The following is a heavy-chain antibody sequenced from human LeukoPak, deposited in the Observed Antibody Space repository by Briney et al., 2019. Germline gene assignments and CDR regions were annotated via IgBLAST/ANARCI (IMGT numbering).Heavy chain of an antibody. J-gene: IGHJ4*02. CDR2: ISGSGGST. CDR1: GFTFSSYA. Sequence: GGSLRLSCAAPGFTFSSYAMSWVRQAPGKGLKWVSAISGSGGSTYYADSVKGRFTISRDNSRNTLYLQMNSLRAEDTAVYYCAKPELQWPTYYFDYWGQGTLVTVSS. V-gene: IGHV3-23*01. D-gene: IGHD6-19*01. CDR3: AKPELQWPTYYFDY.